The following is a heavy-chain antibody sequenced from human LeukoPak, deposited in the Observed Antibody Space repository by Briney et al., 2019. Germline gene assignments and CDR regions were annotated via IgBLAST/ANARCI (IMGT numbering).Heavy chain of an antibody. V-gene: IGHV3-74*01. Sequence: TGGSLRLSCAASGFTFTNYWMHWVRQVPGKGLVWVSRINNDGSSTNYADSVMGRFTISRDNAKNSLYLQMNSLRAEDTAVYYCAELGITMIGGVWGKGTTVTISS. CDR1: GFTFTNYW. D-gene: IGHD3-10*02. CDR3: AELGITMIGGV. CDR2: INNDGSST. J-gene: IGHJ6*04.